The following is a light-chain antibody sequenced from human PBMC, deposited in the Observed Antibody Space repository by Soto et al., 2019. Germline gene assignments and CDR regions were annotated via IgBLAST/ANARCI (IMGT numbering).Light chain of an antibody. J-gene: IGKJ4*01. CDR3: MQTTQFPLT. V-gene: IGKV2-24*01. Sequence: DIVLTQTPLSSPVTLGQPASISCRSSQSLVHSDGNTYLNWLQQRPGQPPRLLIYEVSNRFSGGPDRFSGSGAGRDFTLEISRVEAEDVGVYYCMQTTQFPLTFGGGTKVEIK. CDR2: EVS. CDR1: QSLVHSDGNTY.